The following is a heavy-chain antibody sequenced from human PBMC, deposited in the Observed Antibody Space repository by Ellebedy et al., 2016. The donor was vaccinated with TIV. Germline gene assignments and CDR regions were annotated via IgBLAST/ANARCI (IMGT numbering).Heavy chain of an antibody. J-gene: IGHJ4*02. Sequence: SETLSLTXAVSGGSMSSSSYYWGRIRQTPGKGLEWIASFYYSGSTYYKPSLESRVTMSVDTSKNQFSLRLSSVTAADTALYFCARSHDSSGHIDSWGQGTLVTVSS. CDR3: ARSHDSSGHIDS. CDR1: GGSMSSSSYY. V-gene: IGHV4-39*07. CDR2: FYYSGST. D-gene: IGHD3-22*01.